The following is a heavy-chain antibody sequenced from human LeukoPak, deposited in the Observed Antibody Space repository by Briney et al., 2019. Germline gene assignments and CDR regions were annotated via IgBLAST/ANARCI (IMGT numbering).Heavy chain of an antibody. Sequence: PGGSLRLSCSASGFTFSSNIMNWVRQAPGKGLEWVSSISGRGNYVYYADSVKGRFTISRDNSKNTLYLQMNSLRADDTAVYYCAKGGVYSGYDLSFEYWGQGALVTVSS. V-gene: IGHV3-23*01. D-gene: IGHD5-12*01. CDR3: AKGGVYSGYDLSFEY. CDR1: GFTFSSNI. CDR2: ISGRGNYV. J-gene: IGHJ4*02.